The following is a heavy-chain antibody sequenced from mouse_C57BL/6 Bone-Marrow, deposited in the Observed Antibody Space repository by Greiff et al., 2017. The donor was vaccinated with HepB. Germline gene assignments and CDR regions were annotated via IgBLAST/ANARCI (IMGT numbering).Heavy chain of an antibody. CDR2: INPSSGYT. J-gene: IGHJ2*01. CDR3: ARDERNFDY. V-gene: IGHV1-7*01. Sequence: VQLQQSGAELAKPGASVKLSCKASGYTFTSYWMHWVKQRPGQGLEWIGYINPSSGYTKYNQKFKDKATLTADQSSSTAYMQLSSLTYEDSAVYYCARDERNFDYWGQGTTLTVSS. CDR1: GYTFTSYW.